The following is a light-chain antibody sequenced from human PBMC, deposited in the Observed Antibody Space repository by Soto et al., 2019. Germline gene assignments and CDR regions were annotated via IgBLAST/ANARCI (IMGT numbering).Light chain of an antibody. CDR3: CSRVCTYSWM. V-gene: IGLV2-11*01. CDR1: SSDVGDYNY. CDR2: DVT. J-gene: IGLJ3*02. Sequence: QSALTQPRSVSGSPGQSVTISCTGTSSDVGDYNYVSWYQHHPGKAPRVMIFDVTERPSGVPDRFSGSKSGNTAFLTISGLQAEDEADYYCCSRVCTYSWMFGGGTKLTVL.